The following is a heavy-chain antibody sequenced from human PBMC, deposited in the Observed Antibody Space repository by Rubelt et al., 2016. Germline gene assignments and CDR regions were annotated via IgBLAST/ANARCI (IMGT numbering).Heavy chain of an antibody. J-gene: IGHJ6*02. CDR1: D. CDR2: MNPNGGNT. CDR3: ARGGDSSSYYYYYGMDV. Sequence: DINWVRQATGQGLEWMGWMNPNGGNTGYAQKFQGRVTMTRNTSISTAYMELSSLRSEDTAVYYCARGGDSSSYYYYYGMDVWGQGTTVTVSS. D-gene: IGHD6-6*01. V-gene: IGHV1-8*01.